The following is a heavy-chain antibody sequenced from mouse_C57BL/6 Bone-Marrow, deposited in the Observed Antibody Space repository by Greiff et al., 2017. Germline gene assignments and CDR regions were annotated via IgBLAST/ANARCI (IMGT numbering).Heavy chain of an antibody. CDR3: EGNQGYFDF. V-gene: IGHV1-76*01. CDR2: IYPGSGNT. J-gene: IGHJ2*01. Sequence: VQLVESGAELVRPGASVKLSCKASGYTFTDYYINWVKQRPGQGLEWIARIYPGSGNTYYNEKFKGKATLTAEKSSSTAYMQLSSLTSEDSAGYFCEGNQGYFDFWGQGTTLTVSS. CDR1: GYTFTDYY. D-gene: IGHD2-1*01.